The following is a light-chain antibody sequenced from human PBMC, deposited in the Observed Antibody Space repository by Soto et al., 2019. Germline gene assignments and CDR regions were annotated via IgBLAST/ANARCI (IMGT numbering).Light chain of an antibody. Sequence: SYDLSQPPSVSLATGHTARISRGGNNIGSKSVHWYQEKPGQAPVLVVYDGSDRPSAIPERFSGSNSGNTATLTMSRVDVGDEADYYGQVWDSSCDHLYVVGTGTKVTV. J-gene: IGLJ1*01. CDR1: NIGSKS. CDR3: QVWDSSCDHLYV. CDR2: DGS. V-gene: IGLV3-21*02.